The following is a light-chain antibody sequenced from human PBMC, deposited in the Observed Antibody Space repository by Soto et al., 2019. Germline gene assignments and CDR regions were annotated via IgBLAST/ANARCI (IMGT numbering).Light chain of an antibody. J-gene: IGKJ1*01. Sequence: DIVMTQSPDSLAVSLGERATINCKSSQSVLYSSNNKNYLAWYQQKPGQPPKLLIYWASTRESGVPDRFSGSGSGTDLTHTISSLQAEDVAVYYCQQYYKTPPTFDQGTKVEIK. V-gene: IGKV4-1*01. CDR2: WAS. CDR1: QSVLYSSNNKNY. CDR3: QQYYKTPPT.